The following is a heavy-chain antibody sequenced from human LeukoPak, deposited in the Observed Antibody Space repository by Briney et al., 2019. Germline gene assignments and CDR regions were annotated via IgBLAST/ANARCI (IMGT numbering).Heavy chain of an antibody. J-gene: IGHJ4*02. Sequence: GGSLRLSCAASGFTFYTYGMHWVRQAPGKGLEYVSGIGPDGGTTYYANSVNGKFTISRDNAKYMLYLQMDSLTPDDLAVYYCARGAQLTDYWGQGTLVTVSS. D-gene: IGHD6-13*01. CDR1: GFTFYTYG. CDR2: IGPDGGTT. V-gene: IGHV3-64*01. CDR3: ARGAQLTDY.